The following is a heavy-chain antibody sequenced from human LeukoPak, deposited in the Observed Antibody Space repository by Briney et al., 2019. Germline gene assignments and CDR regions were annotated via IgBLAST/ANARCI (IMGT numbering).Heavy chain of an antibody. CDR2: ISYDGSNK. CDR3: ARDRTSGYRLPVDY. CDR1: GFTFSSYA. J-gene: IGHJ4*02. D-gene: IGHD2-2*01. V-gene: IGHV3-30-3*01. Sequence: GGSLRLSCAASGFTFSSYAMHWVRQAPGKGLEWVAVISYDGSNKYYADSVKGRFTISRDNSKNTLYLHMNSLRAEDTAVYYCARDRTSGYRLPVDYWGQGSLVSVSS.